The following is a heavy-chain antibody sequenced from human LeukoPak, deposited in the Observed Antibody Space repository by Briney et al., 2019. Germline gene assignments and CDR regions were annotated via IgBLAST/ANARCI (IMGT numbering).Heavy chain of an antibody. CDR1: GFTFSSYA. CDR2: ISYDGNNK. V-gene: IGHV3-30*04. Sequence: HPGRSLRLSCAVSGFTFSSYAMHWVRQAPGKGLEWVAVISYDGNNKYYADSVKGRFTISRDNSKNTLYLQMNSLRAEDTAVYYCAREVDGFDIWGQGTMATVSS. J-gene: IGHJ3*02. CDR3: AREVDGFDI.